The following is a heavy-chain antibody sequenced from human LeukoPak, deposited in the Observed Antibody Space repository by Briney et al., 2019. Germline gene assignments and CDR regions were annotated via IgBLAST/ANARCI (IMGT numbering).Heavy chain of an antibody. V-gene: IGHV3-30*02. Sequence: GGSLRLSCAASGFTFSNAWMSWVRQAPGKGLEWVAFIRYDGSNKYYADSVKGRFAISRDNSKNTLYLQMNSLRAEDTAVYYCAKAGNYYYYMDVWGKGTTVTISS. CDR1: GFTFSNAW. J-gene: IGHJ6*03. CDR3: AKAGNYYYYMDV. D-gene: IGHD6-13*01. CDR2: IRYDGSNK.